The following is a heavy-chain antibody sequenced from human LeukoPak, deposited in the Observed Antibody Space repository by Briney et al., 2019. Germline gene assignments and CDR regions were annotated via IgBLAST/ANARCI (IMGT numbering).Heavy chain of an antibody. CDR2: ISSSSSTI. J-gene: IGHJ4*02. CDR1: GFTFSSYS. CDR3: ARDPGFSDY. V-gene: IGHV3-48*04. D-gene: IGHD2-15*01. Sequence: PGGSLRLSCAASGFTFSSYSMNWVRQAPGKGLEWVSYISSSSSTIYYADSVKGRFTISRDNAKNSLYLQMNSLRAEDTAEYYCARDPGFSDYWGQGTLVTVSS.